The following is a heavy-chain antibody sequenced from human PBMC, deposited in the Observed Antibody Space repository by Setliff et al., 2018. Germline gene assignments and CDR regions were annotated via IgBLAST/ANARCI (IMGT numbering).Heavy chain of an antibody. CDR3: ARAETWAVAGIFWFDP. V-gene: IGHV1-3*03. D-gene: IGHD6-19*01. CDR2: INPNNGKT. CDR1: GYTFVNYG. J-gene: IGHJ5*02. Sequence: ASVKVSCKASGYTFVNYGVSWVRQAPGQGLEWMGWINPNNGKTKYSQEFQGRVTITRNTSASTAYMELRSLRSEDMAVYYCARAETWAVAGIFWFDPWGQGTLVTVSS.